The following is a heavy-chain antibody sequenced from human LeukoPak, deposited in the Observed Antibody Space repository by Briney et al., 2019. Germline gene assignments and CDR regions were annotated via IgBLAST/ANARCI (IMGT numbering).Heavy chain of an antibody. J-gene: IGHJ4*02. Sequence: SETLSLTCAVYGGSFSGYYWSWIRQPPGKGLEWIGEINHSGSTNYNPSLKSRVTISVDTSKNQFSLKLSSVTAADTAVYYCARLGIVATLIIDYWGQGTLVTVSS. V-gene: IGHV4-34*01. CDR1: GGSFSGYY. D-gene: IGHD5-12*01. CDR2: INHSGST. CDR3: ARLGIVATLIIDY.